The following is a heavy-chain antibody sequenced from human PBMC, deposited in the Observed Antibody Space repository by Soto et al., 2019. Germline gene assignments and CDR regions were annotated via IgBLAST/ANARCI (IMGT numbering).Heavy chain of an antibody. J-gene: IGHJ4*02. CDR3: TTDLVVGATTSDY. CDR1: GFSFTDAW. D-gene: IGHD1-26*01. CDR2: IKSKTDGVTI. Sequence: PGGSLRLSCAASGFSFTDAWMNWVRQAPGKGLEWVGRIKSKTDGVTIDYAAPVKGRFTISRDDSKNTLYLQMNSLKTEDTAVYYCTTDLVVGATTSDYWGQGTLVTVSS. V-gene: IGHV3-15*07.